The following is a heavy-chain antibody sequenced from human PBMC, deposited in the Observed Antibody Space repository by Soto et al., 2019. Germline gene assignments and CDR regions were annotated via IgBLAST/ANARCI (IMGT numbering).Heavy chain of an antibody. Sequence: ASVKVSCKASGYTFTSYYMHWVRQAPGQGLEWMGIINPSGGSTSYAQKFQGRVTMTRDTSTSTVYMELSSLRSEDTAVYYCARDPADYYVFWSGYYKAYYYYYGMDVWAQGTTVTVSS. V-gene: IGHV1-46*01. J-gene: IGHJ6*02. CDR1: GYTFTSYY. D-gene: IGHD3-3*01. CDR3: ARDPADYYVFWSGYYKAYYYYYGMDV. CDR2: INPSGGST.